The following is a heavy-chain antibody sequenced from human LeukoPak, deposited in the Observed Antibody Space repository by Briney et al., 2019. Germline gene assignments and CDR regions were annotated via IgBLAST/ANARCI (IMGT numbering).Heavy chain of an antibody. V-gene: IGHV4-30-2*01. CDR2: IYHSGST. CDR3: ASYYGYQFDY. J-gene: IGHJ4*02. CDR1: GGSISSGGYY. D-gene: IGHD3-10*01. Sequence: SETLSLTCTVSGGSISSGGYYWSWIRQPPGKGLEWIGYIYHSGSTYYNPSLRSRVTISVDRSKNQFSLKLSSVTAADTAVYYCASYYGYQFDYWGQGTLVTVSS.